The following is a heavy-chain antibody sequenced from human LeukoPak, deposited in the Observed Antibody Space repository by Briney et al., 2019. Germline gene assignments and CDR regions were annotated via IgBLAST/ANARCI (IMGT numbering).Heavy chain of an antibody. CDR2: LNEDGGYT. CDR1: GFTVNIYA. Sequence: PGGSLRLSCSASGFTVNIYAMSCVRQAPGKGLAWVSGLNEDGGYTYYADSVKGRFTISRDNSENTLYLQMNSLRAEDTAVYYCAKDPDRCLVALLFYYRGQGTLVTVSS. CDR3: AKDPDRCLVALLFYY. J-gene: IGHJ4*02. V-gene: IGHV3-23*01. D-gene: IGHD1-14*01.